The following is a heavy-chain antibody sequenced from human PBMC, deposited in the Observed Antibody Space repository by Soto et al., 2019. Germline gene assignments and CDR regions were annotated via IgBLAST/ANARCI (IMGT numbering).Heavy chain of an antibody. CDR2: ISAYNGNT. Sequence: ASLKVSCKASGYTFTSYGISWVRQAPGQGLEWMGWISAYNGNTNYAQKLQGRVTMTTDTSTSTAYMELRSLRSDDTAVYYCARGGYCSSTSCDRRLFYWGQGTLVTVSS. CDR3: ARGGYCSSTSCDRRLFY. V-gene: IGHV1-18*04. J-gene: IGHJ4*02. CDR1: GYTFTSYG. D-gene: IGHD2-2*03.